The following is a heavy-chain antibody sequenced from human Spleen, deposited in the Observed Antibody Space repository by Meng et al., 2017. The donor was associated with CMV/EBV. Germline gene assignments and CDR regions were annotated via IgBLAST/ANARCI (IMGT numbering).Heavy chain of an antibody. Sequence: LSCSCPGESFRFFLWRCLRPPPGKGLEWSGEINHSGSTIYNPPLKTRVTMSADTSKNQFSLRLSSVTAADTAVYYCATHLVAGSTPRKWGRGTLVTVSS. D-gene: IGHD6-19*01. J-gene: IGHJ4*02. CDR1: GESFRFFL. V-gene: IGHV4-34*01. CDR3: ATHLVAGSTPRK. CDR2: INHSGST.